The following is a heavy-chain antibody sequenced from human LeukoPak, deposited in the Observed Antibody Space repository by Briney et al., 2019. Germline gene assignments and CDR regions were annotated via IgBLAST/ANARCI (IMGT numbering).Heavy chain of an antibody. CDR1: GYTFTGYY. CDR3: ARSGLSTMIVVVGVFDL. J-gene: IGHJ3*01. CDR2: INPNRGGT. D-gene: IGHD3-22*01. V-gene: IGHV1-2*02. Sequence: ASVKVSCKASGYTFTGYYMHWVRQAPEQGLEWMGWINPNRGGTNYAQKFQGRVTMTRDTSISTAYMELSRLRSDDTAVYYCARSGLSTMIVVVGVFDLWGQETMVSVSS.